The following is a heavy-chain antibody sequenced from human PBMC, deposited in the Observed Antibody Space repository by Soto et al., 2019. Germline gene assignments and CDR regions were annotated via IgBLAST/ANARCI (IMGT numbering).Heavy chain of an antibody. Sequence: ASVKVSCKASGYTFTSYDINWVRQATGQGLEWMGWMNPNSGNTGYAQKFQGRVTVTRNTAISTAYMELSSLRSEDTAVYYCARSNYYDSSGYYYGIDWLDPWAQGTLVPVSS. J-gene: IGHJ5*02. CDR3: ARSNYYDSSGYYYGIDWLDP. D-gene: IGHD3-22*01. V-gene: IGHV1-8*01. CDR2: MNPNSGNT. CDR1: GYTFTSYD.